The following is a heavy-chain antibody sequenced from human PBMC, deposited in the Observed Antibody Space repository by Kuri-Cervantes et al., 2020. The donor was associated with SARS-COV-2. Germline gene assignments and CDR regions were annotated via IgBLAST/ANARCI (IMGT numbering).Heavy chain of an antibody. V-gene: IGHV3-11*04. Sequence: GESLKISCAASGFTFSDYYMNWVRQAPGKGLEWVSYISSSGSTIYYADSVKGRFTISRDNAKNSLYLQMNSLRAEDTAVYYCARGDSSGYLYYFDYWGQGTLVTVSS. D-gene: IGHD3-22*01. J-gene: IGHJ4*02. CDR2: ISSSGSTI. CDR3: ARGDSSGYLYYFDY. CDR1: GFTFSDYY.